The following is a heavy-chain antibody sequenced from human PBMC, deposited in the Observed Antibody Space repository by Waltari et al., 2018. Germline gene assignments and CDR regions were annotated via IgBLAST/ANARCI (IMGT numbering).Heavy chain of an antibody. CDR3: ARDSGGVDV. Sequence: EVQLVESGGGLVQPGGSLRLSCAASGFSLSNHWMNWVRHAPGKGLEWVATIKQDGSENFYVDSVKGRFTISRDTAKSSVFLQMNSLSAEDTAVYYCARDSGGVDVWGQGTTVTVSS. V-gene: IGHV3-7*01. CDR2: IKQDGSEN. CDR1: GFSLSNHW. J-gene: IGHJ6*02. D-gene: IGHD1-26*01.